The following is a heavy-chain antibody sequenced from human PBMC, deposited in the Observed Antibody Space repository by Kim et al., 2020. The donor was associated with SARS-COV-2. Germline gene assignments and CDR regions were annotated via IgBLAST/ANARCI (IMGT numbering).Heavy chain of an antibody. CDR1: GGSISSSSYY. J-gene: IGHJ4*02. CDR2: IYYSGST. V-gene: IGHV4-39*01. D-gene: IGHD2-8*01. Sequence: SETLSLTCTVSGGSISSSSYYWGWIRQPPGKGLEWIGSIYYSGSTYYNPSLKSRVTISVDTSKNQFSLKLSSVTAADTAVYYCARHPSPSLMVYAEMGTGHYFDYWGQGTLVTVSS. CDR3: ARHPSPSLMVYAEMGTGHYFDY.